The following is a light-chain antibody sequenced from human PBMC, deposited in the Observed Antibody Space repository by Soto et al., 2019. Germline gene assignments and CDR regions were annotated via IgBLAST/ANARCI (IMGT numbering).Light chain of an antibody. CDR2: AAS. CDR1: QGLRND. V-gene: IGKV1-6*01. CDR3: LQDYNYHLT. Sequence: AIQMTQSPSSLSASVGDRVTIPCRASQGLRNDLGWYQQKPGKAPKLLIYAASSLQSGVPSRCSGSGSGTEFTLTISSLQPEDFATYYCLQDYNYHLTFGQGTKVEIK. J-gene: IGKJ1*01.